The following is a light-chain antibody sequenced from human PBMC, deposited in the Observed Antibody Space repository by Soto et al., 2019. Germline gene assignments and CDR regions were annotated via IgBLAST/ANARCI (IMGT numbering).Light chain of an antibody. V-gene: IGKV1-39*01. CDR1: QSIRNY. J-gene: IGKJ1*01. CDR2: TAS. CDR3: QQTYSTPPGA. Sequence: IQMKQSPSTLSASVGDRVTITCRASQSIRNYLNWYQQKPGKAPKVLIYTASSLQSGAPSRFSASGSGTDFTLSIGSLQPEDFATYYCQQTYSTPPGAFGQGTKVDIK.